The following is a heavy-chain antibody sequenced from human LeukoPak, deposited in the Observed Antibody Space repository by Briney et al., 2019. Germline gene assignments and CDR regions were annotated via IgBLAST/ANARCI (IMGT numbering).Heavy chain of an antibody. CDR2: ISSSSSYI. CDR3: ARDFSDFWSGYYVWDDY. J-gene: IGHJ4*02. Sequence: GGSLRLSCAASGFTFSSYSMNWVRQAPGKGLEWVSSISSSSSYIYYADSVKGRFTISRDNAKNSLYLQMNSLRAEDTAVYYCARDFSDFWSGYYVWDDYWGQGTLVTVSP. D-gene: IGHD3-3*01. V-gene: IGHV3-21*01. CDR1: GFTFSSYS.